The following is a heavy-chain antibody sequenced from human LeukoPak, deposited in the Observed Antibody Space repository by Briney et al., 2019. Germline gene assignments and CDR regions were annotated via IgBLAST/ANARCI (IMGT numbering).Heavy chain of an antibody. CDR1: GFTFSSYA. J-gene: IGHJ3*02. CDR2: IYYSGSS. CDR3: ARLPMVRGVYDAFDI. Sequence: GSLRLSCAASGFTFSSYAMSWVRQAPGKGLEWIGSIYYSGSSYYNPSLKSRVTISVDTSKSHFSLKLSSVTAADTAVYYCARLPMVRGVYDAFDIWGQGTMVTVSS. V-gene: IGHV4-39*02. D-gene: IGHD3-10*01.